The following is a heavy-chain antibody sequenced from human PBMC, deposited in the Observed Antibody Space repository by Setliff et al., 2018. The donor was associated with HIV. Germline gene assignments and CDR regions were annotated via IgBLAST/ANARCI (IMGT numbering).Heavy chain of an antibody. D-gene: IGHD2-21*02. CDR1: GFIFGDYA. J-gene: IGHJ4*01. CDR3: TRDDIVVVTAISGGIDY. V-gene: IGHV3-49*04. Sequence: GGPLRLSCTASGFIFGDYAMNWVRQAPGKGLEWVGFIRSKAYGGTTEYAASVKGRFTISRDDSKSIAYLQMNSLKTEDTAVYYCTRDDIVVVTAISGGIDYWGQGTLVTVSS. CDR2: IRSKAYGGTT.